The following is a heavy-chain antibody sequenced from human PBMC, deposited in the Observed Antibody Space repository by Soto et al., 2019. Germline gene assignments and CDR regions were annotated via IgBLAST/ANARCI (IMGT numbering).Heavy chain of an antibody. CDR2: ISYDGSNK. Sequence: PGGSLRLSCAASGFTFSSYGMHWVRQAPGKGLEWVAVISYDGSNKYYADSVKGRFTISRDNSKNTLYLQMNSLRAEDTAVYYCAKNFWKSEDYYYGMDVWGQGTTVTVS. J-gene: IGHJ6*02. CDR3: AKNFWKSEDYYYGMDV. CDR1: GFTFSSYG. D-gene: IGHD1-1*01. V-gene: IGHV3-30*18.